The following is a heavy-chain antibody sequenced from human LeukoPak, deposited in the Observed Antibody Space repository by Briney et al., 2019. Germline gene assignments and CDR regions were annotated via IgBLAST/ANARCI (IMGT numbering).Heavy chain of an antibody. CDR2: ISGSGVST. Sequence: AGGSLRLSCAASGFPFDDYGMNWVRQAPWTGLESVSAISGSGVSTYYADSVKGRFTISRDNSKNTLYLHINSLRAEDTAVYYCAKESRDYYDSSGADYWGQGTLVTVSS. CDR3: AKESRDYYDSSGADY. D-gene: IGHD3-22*01. CDR1: GFPFDDYG. V-gene: IGHV3-23*01. J-gene: IGHJ4*02.